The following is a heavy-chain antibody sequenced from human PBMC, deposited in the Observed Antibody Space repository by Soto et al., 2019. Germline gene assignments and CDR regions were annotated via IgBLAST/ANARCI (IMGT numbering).Heavy chain of an antibody. D-gene: IGHD2-2*01. CDR2: IRSKANSYAT. CDR3: TSHGYQLPPMDV. J-gene: IGHJ6*02. CDR1: GFTFSGSA. V-gene: IGHV3-73*01. Sequence: PGGSLRLSCAASGFTFSGSAMHWVRQASGQGLEWVDRIRSKANSYATAYAASVKGRFTIPRDDSTNTAYLQMNSLKTEDTAVYYCTSHGYQLPPMDVWGQGTTVTVSS.